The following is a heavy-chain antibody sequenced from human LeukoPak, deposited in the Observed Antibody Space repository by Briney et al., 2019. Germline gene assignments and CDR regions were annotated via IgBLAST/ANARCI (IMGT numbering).Heavy chain of an antibody. J-gene: IGHJ4*02. Sequence: SETLFLTCTVSGGSISSRSCHWGWIRQPPGKGLEWIGSIYYSGSTYYNPSLKSRVTISVDTSKNQFSLRLSSVTAADTAVYYCAGFEYSYDSSGYYLDYWGQGTLVTVSS. CDR2: IYYSGST. CDR1: GGSISSRSCH. V-gene: IGHV4-39*01. D-gene: IGHD3-22*01. CDR3: AGFEYSYDSSGYYLDY.